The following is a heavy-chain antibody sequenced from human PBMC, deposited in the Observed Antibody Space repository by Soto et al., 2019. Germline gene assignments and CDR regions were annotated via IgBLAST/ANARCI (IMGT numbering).Heavy chain of an antibody. CDR3: ARVADSSGWSRGGDYFDH. CDR1: GGSINNYY. V-gene: IGHV4-59*01. J-gene: IGHJ4*02. Sequence: SATLSLTCTVSGGSINNYYWSWIRQPPGRGLEWIGYIYYSGSTDYNPSLKSRLTISVDTSKNQFSLKLSSVTAADTAVYYCARVADSSGWSRGGDYFDHWGQGTLVTVSS. CDR2: IYYSGST. D-gene: IGHD6-19*01.